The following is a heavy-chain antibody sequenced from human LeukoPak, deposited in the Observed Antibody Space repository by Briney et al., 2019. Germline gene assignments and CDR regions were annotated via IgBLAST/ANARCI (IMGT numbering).Heavy chain of an antibody. D-gene: IGHD6-19*01. J-gene: IGHJ4*02. V-gene: IGHV3-11*03. CDR3: ARSRGAGPGAHFDY. Sequence: GGSLRLSCAASGFTFSDEYMSWIRQAPGKGLEWVSYVTNSGSYTNYADSVKGRFTISRDNAKSSLYLQMNSVRAEDTAVYYCARSRGAGPGAHFDYWGQGTLVTVSS. CDR1: GFTFSDEY. CDR2: VTNSGSYT.